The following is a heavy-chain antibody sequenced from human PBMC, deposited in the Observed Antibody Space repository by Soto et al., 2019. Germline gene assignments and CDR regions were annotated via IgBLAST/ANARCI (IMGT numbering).Heavy chain of an antibody. J-gene: IGHJ3*02. D-gene: IGHD4-17*01. CDR3: ASDIMRDDYRDADAFDI. V-gene: IGHV1-18*01. CDR1: GYTFTSYG. Sequence: VASVKVSCKASGYTFTSYGISWVRQAPGQGLEWMGWISAYNGNTNYAQKLQGRVTMTTDTSTSTAYMELRSLRSDDTAVYYCASDIMRDDYRDADAFDIWGQGTMVTVSS. CDR2: ISAYNGNT.